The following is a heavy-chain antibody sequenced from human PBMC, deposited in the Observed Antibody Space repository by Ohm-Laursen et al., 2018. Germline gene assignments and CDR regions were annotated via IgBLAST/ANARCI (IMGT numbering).Heavy chain of an antibody. CDR1: GLTVRCNH. CDR3: ARDRGRFDY. CDR2: VYSGGST. V-gene: IGHV3-53*01. D-gene: IGHD3-10*01. Sequence: SLRLSCSASGLTVRCNHMSWVRQTPGKGLEWVSVVYSGGSTYYADSVKVRFTISRDIFKNTLYLQMNSLRVEDTAVYYCARDRGRFDYWGQGALVTVSS. J-gene: IGHJ4*02.